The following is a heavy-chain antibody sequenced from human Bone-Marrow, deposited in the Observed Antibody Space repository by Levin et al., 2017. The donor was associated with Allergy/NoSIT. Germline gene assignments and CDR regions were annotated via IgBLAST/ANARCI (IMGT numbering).Heavy chain of an antibody. Sequence: SLKISCAASGFTFNDFAMHWVRQAPGKGLEWVSGITWNSANTGYADSVKGRFTISRDNAKNSLYLQMNSLRPEDTALYYCVKDARTFLILTPGFWGQGTMVTVSS. D-gene: IGHD2-8*01. CDR2: ITWNSANT. CDR3: VKDARTFLILTPGF. V-gene: IGHV3-9*01. CDR1: GFTFNDFA. J-gene: IGHJ3*01.